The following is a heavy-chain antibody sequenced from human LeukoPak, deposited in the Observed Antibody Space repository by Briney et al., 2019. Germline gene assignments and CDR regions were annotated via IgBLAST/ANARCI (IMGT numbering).Heavy chain of an antibody. Sequence: SETLSLTCAVYGGSFSGYYWSWIRQPPGKGLEWIGEINHSESTNYNPSLKSRVTISVDTSKNQFSLKLSSVTAADTAVYYCARFMVRGVVGWFDPWGQGKPGHRLL. D-gene: IGHD3-10*01. CDR2: INHSEST. V-gene: IGHV4-34*01. CDR1: GGSFSGYY. J-gene: IGHJ5*02. CDR3: ARFMVRGVVGWFDP.